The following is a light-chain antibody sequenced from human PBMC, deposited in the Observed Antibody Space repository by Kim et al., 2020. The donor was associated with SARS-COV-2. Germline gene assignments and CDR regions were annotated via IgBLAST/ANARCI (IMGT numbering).Light chain of an antibody. CDR1: DLGDKY. J-gene: IGLJ2*01. Sequence: SYELTQPPSVSVSPGQTATITCSGHDLGDKYVSWCQQKPGQSPVLVLYQDTRRPSGIPERFSGSNSGNTATLTISGTQAVDEGDYYCQAGDSHTGVVFGG. CDR2: QDT. V-gene: IGLV3-1*01. CDR3: QAGDSHTGVV.